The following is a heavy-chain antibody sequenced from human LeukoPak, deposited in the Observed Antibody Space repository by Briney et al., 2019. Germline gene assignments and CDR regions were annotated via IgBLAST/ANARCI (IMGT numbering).Heavy chain of an antibody. CDR1: GGSISSYY. CDR3: AREGGESNAFDI. Sequence: SETLSLTCTVSGGSISSYYWSWIRQPPGKGLEWIGYIYYSGSTNYNPSLKSRVTISVDTSKNQFSLKLSSVTAADTAVYYCAREGGESNAFDIWGQGTMVTVSS. D-gene: IGHD3-10*01. V-gene: IGHV4-59*01. CDR2: IYYSGST. J-gene: IGHJ3*02.